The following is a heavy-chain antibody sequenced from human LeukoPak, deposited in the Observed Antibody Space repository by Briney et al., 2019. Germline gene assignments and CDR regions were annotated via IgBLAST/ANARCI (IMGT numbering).Heavy chain of an antibody. CDR3: ARDQLDCCSSTSCYAGDY. Sequence: GGSLRLSCAASGFTFSRYAMHWVRQAPGKGLEWVAVISYDGSNKYYADSVKGRFTISRDNSKNTLYLQMNSLTVEDTAVYYCARDQLDCCSSTSCYAGDYWGQGTLVTVSS. V-gene: IGHV3-30-3*01. J-gene: IGHJ4*02. CDR1: GFTFSRYA. CDR2: ISYDGSNK. D-gene: IGHD2-2*01.